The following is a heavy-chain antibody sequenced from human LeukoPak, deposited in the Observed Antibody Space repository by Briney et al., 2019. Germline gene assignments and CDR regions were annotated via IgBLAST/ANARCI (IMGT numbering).Heavy chain of an antibody. V-gene: IGHV3-72*01. CDR3: SRVGKYFDAFDI. J-gene: IGHJ3*02. D-gene: IGHD2/OR15-2a*01. CDR2: TRTKANSYTT. CDR1: AFTFSDHY. Sequence: GGSLRLSCAASAFTFSDHYMDWARQAPGKGLEWVGRTRTKANSYTTEYAASVKGRFSISRDDSKNSLYLQMNSLKTEDTAVYYCSRVGKYFDAFDIWGQGTMVTVSS.